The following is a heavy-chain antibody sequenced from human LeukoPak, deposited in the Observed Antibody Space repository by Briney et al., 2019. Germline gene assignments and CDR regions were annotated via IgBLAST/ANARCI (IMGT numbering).Heavy chain of an antibody. V-gene: IGHV4-59*01. CDR3: ARYIAAAGYFDY. CDR1: DESFSGYY. D-gene: IGHD6-13*01. CDR2: IYYSGST. J-gene: IGHJ4*02. Sequence: PSETLSLTCAVYDESFSGYYCSWIRQPPGKGLEWIGYIYYSGSTNYNPSLKSRVTISVDTSKNQFSLKLSSVTAADTAVYYCARYIAAAGYFDYWGQGTLVTVSS.